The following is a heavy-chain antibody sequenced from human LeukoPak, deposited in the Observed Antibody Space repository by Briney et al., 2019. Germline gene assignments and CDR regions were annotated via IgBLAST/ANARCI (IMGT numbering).Heavy chain of an antibody. D-gene: IGHD3-16*01. CDR3: ARSGGSGWLDP. CDR1: GDSISSYF. Sequence: SETLSLTCKVSGDSISSYFWGWIRQPAGKGLEWIGRIYSSGNIDYNPSFESRVAMSVDTSKNQISLKLTSVTAADTAVYYCARSGGSGWLDPWGQGSLVTVSS. CDR2: IYSSGNI. J-gene: IGHJ5*02. V-gene: IGHV4-4*07.